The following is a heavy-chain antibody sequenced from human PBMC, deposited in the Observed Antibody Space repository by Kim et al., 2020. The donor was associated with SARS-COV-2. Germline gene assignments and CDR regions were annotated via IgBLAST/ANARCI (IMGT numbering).Heavy chain of an antibody. D-gene: IGHD1-26*01. CDR1: GIIFSAYS. CDR2: IGTGSSII. J-gene: IGHJ6*02. CDR3: ARGFYTGSSQV. Sequence: GGSLRLSCAASGIIFSAYSMNWVRQAPGKGLEWLSYIGTGSSIIYYADTVKGRFTISRDNAKNSVYLQMNSLRDEDTAVYYCARGFYTGSSQVWGQGTTVTVSS. V-gene: IGHV3-48*02.